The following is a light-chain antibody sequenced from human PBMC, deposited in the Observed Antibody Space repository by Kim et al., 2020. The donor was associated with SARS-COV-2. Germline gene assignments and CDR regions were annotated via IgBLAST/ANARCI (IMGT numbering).Light chain of an antibody. Sequence: QSALTQPASVSGSPGQSITNSCTGTSSDVGGYNYVSWYQQYPGKAPKLMIYDVSKRPSGVSNRFSGSKSGNTASLTISGLQAEDEADYYCSSYRSSGYVFGTGTKVTVL. CDR3: SSYRSSGYV. CDR1: SSDVGGYNY. CDR2: DVS. V-gene: IGLV2-14*03. J-gene: IGLJ1*01.